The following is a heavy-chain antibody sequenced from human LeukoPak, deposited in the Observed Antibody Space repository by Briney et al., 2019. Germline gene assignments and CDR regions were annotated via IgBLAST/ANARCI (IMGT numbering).Heavy chain of an antibody. CDR3: ARVRSSLGWFDP. J-gene: IGHJ5*02. D-gene: IGHD1-26*01. Sequence: ASVKVSCKASGFTFTSSAMQWVRQARGQRLEWIGWIVVGSGNTNYAQKFQERVTITRDMSTSTVYMELSSLRSEDTAEYYCARVRSSLGWFDPWGQGTLVTVSS. V-gene: IGHV1-58*02. CDR1: GFTFTSSA. CDR2: IVVGSGNT.